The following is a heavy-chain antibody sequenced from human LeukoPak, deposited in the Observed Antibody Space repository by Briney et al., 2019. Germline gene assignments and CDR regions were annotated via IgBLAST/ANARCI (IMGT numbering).Heavy chain of an antibody. D-gene: IGHD6-19*01. Sequence: ASVKVSCKASGYTFTGYYMHWVRQAPGQGLEWMGWINPNSGNTGYAQKFQGRVTMTRNTSISTAYMELSSLRSEDTAVYYCARNSGYSSGWRFRRERGHMDVWGKGTTVTISS. V-gene: IGHV1-8*02. CDR1: GYTFTGYY. CDR3: ARNSGYSSGWRFRRERGHMDV. CDR2: INPNSGNT. J-gene: IGHJ6*03.